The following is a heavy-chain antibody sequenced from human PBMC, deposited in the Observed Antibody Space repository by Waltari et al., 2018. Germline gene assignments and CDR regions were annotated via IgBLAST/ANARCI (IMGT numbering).Heavy chain of an antibody. D-gene: IGHD3-10*01. V-gene: IGHV1-8*02. J-gene: IGHJ6*02. CDR1: GFTFSNAW. CDR3: ARALMVTPSYYYYGMDV. CDR2: MNPNSGNT. Sequence: VQLVESGGGLVKPGGSLRLSCAASGFTFSNAWMNWVRQAPGKGLEWMGWMNPNSGNTGYAQKFQGRVTMTRNTSISTAYMELSSLRSEDTAVYYCARALMVTPSYYYYGMDVWGQGTTVTVSS.